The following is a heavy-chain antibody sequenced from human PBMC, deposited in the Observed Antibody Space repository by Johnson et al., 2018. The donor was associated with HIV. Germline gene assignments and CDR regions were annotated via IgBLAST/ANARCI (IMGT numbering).Heavy chain of an antibody. Sequence: QMLLVESGGGLVKPGGSLRLSCAASRFTFSDYYMSWIRQTPGKGLEWVSYISSSGGTIYYADSVKGRFTISRDNSKNTLYLQMNSLRPEDTAVYYCAKDLPSGWDGGDAFDIWGQGTMVIVSS. CDR2: ISSSGGTI. CDR1: RFTFSDYY. J-gene: IGHJ3*02. CDR3: AKDLPSGWDGGDAFDI. V-gene: IGHV3-11*04. D-gene: IGHD6-19*01.